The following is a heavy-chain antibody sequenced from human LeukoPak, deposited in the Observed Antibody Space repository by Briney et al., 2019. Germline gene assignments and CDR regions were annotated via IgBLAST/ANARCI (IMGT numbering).Heavy chain of an antibody. CDR1: GYTFSNFG. CDR2: ISGNNDKP. D-gene: IGHD2-2*01. CDR3: ARDGTSTDDY. Sequence: GGSVKVSCKASGYTFSNFGINWVRQAPGQGLEWSAWISGNNDKPNYAQKFQGRFTVTTDSSTSTAYMELRNLRSDDTAVYYCARDGTSTDDYWGQGTLVTVSS. J-gene: IGHJ4*02. V-gene: IGHV1-18*01.